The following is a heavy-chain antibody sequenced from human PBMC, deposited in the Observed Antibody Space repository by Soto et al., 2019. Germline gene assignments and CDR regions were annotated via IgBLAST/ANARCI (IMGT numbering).Heavy chain of an antibody. V-gene: IGHV4-59*01. CDR1: GGSISSYY. CDR2: IYYSGST. D-gene: IGHD3-10*01. Sequence: QVQLQESGPGLVKPSETLSLTCTVSGGSISSYYWSWIRQPPGKGLEWIGYIYYSGSTNYNPSLKSRVTISVDTSKNQFSLKLSSVTAADTAVYYCARGGLLWGGVDYWGQGTLVTVSS. CDR3: ARGGLLWGGVDY. J-gene: IGHJ4*02.